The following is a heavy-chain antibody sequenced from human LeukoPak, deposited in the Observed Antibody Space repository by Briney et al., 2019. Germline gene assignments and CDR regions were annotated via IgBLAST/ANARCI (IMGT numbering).Heavy chain of an antibody. V-gene: IGHV3-21*01. Sequence: GGSLRLSCAASGFTFSSYSMNWVRQAPGKGLEWVSSISSSSSYIYYADSVKGRFTISRDNAKNSLYLQMNSLRAEDTAVYYCARECVVVVPAAMRLERSYYYYGMDVWGQGTTVTVSS. J-gene: IGHJ6*02. CDR3: ARECVVVVPAAMRLERSYYYYGMDV. CDR2: ISSSSSYI. D-gene: IGHD2-2*01. CDR1: GFTFSSYS.